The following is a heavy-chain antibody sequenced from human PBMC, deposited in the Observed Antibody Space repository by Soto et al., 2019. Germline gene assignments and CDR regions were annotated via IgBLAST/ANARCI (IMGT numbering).Heavy chain of an antibody. CDR3: TIGDYGGSSPYWYFDL. J-gene: IGHJ2*01. Sequence: EVQLLESGGDFVQPGGSLRLSCAVSGVTFNKYAMSWVRQPPGKGPEWVSAITGGGGLAYYADSVKGRFSISRDNSKNFLFLQRNSLIDEDSATYLWTIGDYGGSSPYWYFDLWGRGTLVIVSS. V-gene: IGHV3-23*01. CDR2: ITGGGGLA. CDR1: GVTFNKYA. D-gene: IGHD2-15*01.